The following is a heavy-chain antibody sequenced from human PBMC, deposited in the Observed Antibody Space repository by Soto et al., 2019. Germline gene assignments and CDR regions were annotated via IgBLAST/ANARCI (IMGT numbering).Heavy chain of an antibody. J-gene: IGHJ4*02. V-gene: IGHV4-59*01. CDR1: GGSISSYY. Sequence: QVQLQESGPGLVKPSETLSLTCTVSGGSISSYYWSWIRQPPGKGLEWIGYIYYSGTTNYNPSLNRRAPISVDTSKSQLSLNLSSVTAADTAVYYCARPYGSCVAFWGPGTLVTVSS. CDR3: ARPYGSCVAF. D-gene: IGHD1-26*01. CDR2: IYYSGTT.